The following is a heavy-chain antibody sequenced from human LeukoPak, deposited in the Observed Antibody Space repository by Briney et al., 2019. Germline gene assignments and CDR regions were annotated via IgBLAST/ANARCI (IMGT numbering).Heavy chain of an antibody. CDR3: AKSAAAVVPPLTDY. V-gene: IGHV3-23*01. CDR1: GFTFSRHP. CDR2: IGGSGGSA. Sequence: GGSLRLSCAASGFTFSRHPMNWVRQAPGKGLEWVSGIGGSGGSAYYADSVKGRFTISRDNSKNTLYLQMNSLRAEDTAVYYCAKSAAAVVPPLTDYWGQGTLVTVSS. D-gene: IGHD3-22*01. J-gene: IGHJ4*02.